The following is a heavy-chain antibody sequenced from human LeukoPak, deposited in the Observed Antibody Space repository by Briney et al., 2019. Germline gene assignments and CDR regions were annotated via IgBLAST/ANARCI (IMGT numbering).Heavy chain of an antibody. CDR2: IKQDGSEK. D-gene: IGHD6-13*01. V-gene: IGHV3-7*02. CDR1: GFTFSGYG. CDR3: ASRIAAAMFFDY. J-gene: IGHJ4*02. Sequence: GGSLRLSCAASGFTFSGYGMSWVRQAPGKGLEWVANIKQDGSEKYYVDSVKGRFTISRDNAKNSLYLQMNSLRAEDTAVYYCASRIAAAMFFDYWGQGTLVTVSS.